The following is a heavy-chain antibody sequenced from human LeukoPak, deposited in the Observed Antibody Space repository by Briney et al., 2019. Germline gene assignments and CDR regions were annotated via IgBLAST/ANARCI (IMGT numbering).Heavy chain of an antibody. Sequence: GGSLRLSCAASGFTFSSYAMHWVRQAPGKGLEWVALISYDGSNKYYADSVKARFIISRDNSKNTLYRQMNSLRAEDTAVYYCAKDRRAGSYDYWGQGTLVTVSS. CDR3: AKDRRAGSYDY. D-gene: IGHD3-10*01. V-gene: IGHV3-30*04. CDR2: ISYDGSNK. CDR1: GFTFSSYA. J-gene: IGHJ4*02.